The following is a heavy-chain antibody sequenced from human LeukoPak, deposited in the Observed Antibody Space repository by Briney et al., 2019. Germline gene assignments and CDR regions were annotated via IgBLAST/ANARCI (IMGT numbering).Heavy chain of an antibody. CDR3: ARDGTAPGLYFDL. Sequence: PGGSLRLSCAVYGFTFTDYWMNWVRQAPGKGLEWGASIRQDGGEKYYVDSVKGRFTISRDNAKNSLYLQMSSLRAEDTAVYYCARDGTAPGLYFDLWGQGTLVAVSS. CDR1: GFTFTDYW. D-gene: IGHD6-13*01. CDR2: IRQDGGEK. V-gene: IGHV3-7*01. J-gene: IGHJ4*01.